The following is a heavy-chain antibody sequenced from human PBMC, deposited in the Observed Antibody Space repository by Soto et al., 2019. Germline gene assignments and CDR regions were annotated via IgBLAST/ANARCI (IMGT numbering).Heavy chain of an antibody. D-gene: IGHD2-2*01. J-gene: IGHJ6*02. Sequence: SVKVSCKASGGTFSSYTISWVRQAPGQGLEWMGRIIPILGIANYAQKFQGRVTITADKSTSTAYMELSSLRSEDTAVYYCATGVVVVPAALYYYYGMDVWGQGTTVTAP. CDR1: GGTFSSYT. CDR3: ATGVVVVPAALYYYYGMDV. V-gene: IGHV1-69*02. CDR2: IIPILGIA.